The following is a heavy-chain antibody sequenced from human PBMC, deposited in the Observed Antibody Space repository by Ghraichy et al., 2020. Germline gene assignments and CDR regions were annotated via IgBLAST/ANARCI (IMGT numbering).Heavy chain of an antibody. Sequence: GGSLRLSCATSGLTFVDAWMSWVRQAPGRGLEWVGHGRSKVSGGTTDYAAPVKGRFTISRDDSREMVFLQMNSLRTEDTAVYYCIKDKPLGGSNYIDHWGQGTLVTVSS. J-gene: IGHJ4*02. CDR2: GRSKVSGGTT. CDR1: GLTFVDAW. V-gene: IGHV3-15*01. D-gene: IGHD1-26*01. CDR3: IKDKPLGGSNYIDH.